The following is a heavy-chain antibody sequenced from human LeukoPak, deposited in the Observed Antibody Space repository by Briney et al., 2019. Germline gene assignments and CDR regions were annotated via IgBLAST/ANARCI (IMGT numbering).Heavy chain of an antibody. Sequence: GGSLRLSCAASGFTFSSYGMHWVRQAPGKGLEWVAVIWYDGSNKYYADSVKGRFTISRDNSKNTLYLQMNSLRAEDTAVYYCARDLVGATDYFDYWGQGTLVTVSS. V-gene: IGHV3-33*01. CDR3: ARDLVGATDYFDY. CDR2: IWYDGSNK. J-gene: IGHJ4*02. CDR1: GFTFSSYG. D-gene: IGHD1-26*01.